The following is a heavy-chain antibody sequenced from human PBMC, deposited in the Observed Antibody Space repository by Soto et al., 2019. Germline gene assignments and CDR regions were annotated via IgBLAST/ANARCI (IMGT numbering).Heavy chain of an antibody. CDR1: GGTFSSYT. Sequence: QVQLVQSGAEVKKPGSSVKVSCKASGGTFSSYTISWVRQAPGQGLEWMGRIIPILGIANYAQKFQGRVTITAYKSTSTAYMELSSLRSEDTAVYYWARKTVVVPSAMGDYYYYMDVWGKGNTVTVAS. CDR2: IIPILGIA. V-gene: IGHV1-69*02. D-gene: IGHD2-2*01. J-gene: IGHJ6*03. CDR3: ARKTVVVPSAMGDYYYYMDV.